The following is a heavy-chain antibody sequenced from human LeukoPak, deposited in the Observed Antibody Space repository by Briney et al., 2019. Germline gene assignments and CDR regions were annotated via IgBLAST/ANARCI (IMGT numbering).Heavy chain of an antibody. V-gene: IGHV4-61*02. Sequence: ASETLSLTCTVSGGSISSGSYYWSWIRQPAGKGLEWIGRIYTSGSTNYNPSLKSRVTISVDTSKNQFSLKLSSVTAADTAVYYCARDRGWTAFDYWGQGTLVTVSS. CDR1: GGSISSGSYY. D-gene: IGHD6-19*01. CDR3: ARDRGWTAFDY. J-gene: IGHJ4*02. CDR2: IYTSGST.